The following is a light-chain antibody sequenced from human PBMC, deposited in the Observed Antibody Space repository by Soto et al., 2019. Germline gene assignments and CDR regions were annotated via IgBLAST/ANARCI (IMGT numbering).Light chain of an antibody. Sequence: SVLTQPPSASGTPGQRVTISCSGSSSNIGSNTVNWYQHLPGTAPKLLIYSNSQRPSGVPDRFSGSKSGTSASLAISGLQSEDEADYYCAAWDDSLNGLVFGGGTKLTVL. J-gene: IGLJ2*01. CDR1: SSNIGSNT. CDR3: AAWDDSLNGLV. CDR2: SNS. V-gene: IGLV1-44*01.